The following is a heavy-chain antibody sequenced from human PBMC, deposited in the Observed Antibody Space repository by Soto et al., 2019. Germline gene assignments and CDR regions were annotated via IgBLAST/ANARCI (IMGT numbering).Heavy chain of an antibody. J-gene: IGHJ3*02. V-gene: IGHV4-59*01. Sequence: LETLSLTCAVYGGSFSGYYWSWIRQHPGKGLEWIGYIYYSGSTNYNPSLKSRVTISVDTSKNQFSMKLSSVTSVDTAVYYCARARLYSIVVVPAAQDAFDIWGQGTMVTVSS. D-gene: IGHD2-2*01. CDR3: ARARLYSIVVVPAAQDAFDI. CDR2: IYYSGST. CDR1: GGSFSGYY.